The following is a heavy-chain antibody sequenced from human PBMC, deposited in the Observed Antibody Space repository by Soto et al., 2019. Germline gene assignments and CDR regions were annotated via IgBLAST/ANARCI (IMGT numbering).Heavy chain of an antibody. Sequence: GGSLRLSCAASGFTFSSYAMRWVRQAPGKGLEWVSAISGSGGSTYYADSVKGRFTISRDNSKNTLYLQMNSLRAEDTAVYYCAKVASYYDYGDYEHDNWFDPWGQGTLVTVSS. CDR3: AKVASYYDYGDYEHDNWFDP. J-gene: IGHJ5*02. V-gene: IGHV3-23*01. CDR1: GFTFSSYA. CDR2: ISGSGGST. D-gene: IGHD4-17*01.